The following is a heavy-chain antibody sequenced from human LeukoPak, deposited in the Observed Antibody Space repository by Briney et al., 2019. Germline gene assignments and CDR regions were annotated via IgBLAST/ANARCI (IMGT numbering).Heavy chain of an antibody. D-gene: IGHD5-12*01. CDR1: GGSFSGYY. CDR2: INHSGST. Sequence: PSETLSLTCAVYGGSFSGYYWSWIRQPPGKGLEWIGEINHSGSTYYNPSLKSRVTISVDTSKNQFSLKLSSVTAADTAVYYCASLRYVAQPHFDYWGQGTLVTVSS. CDR3: ASLRYVAQPHFDY. V-gene: IGHV4-34*01. J-gene: IGHJ4*02.